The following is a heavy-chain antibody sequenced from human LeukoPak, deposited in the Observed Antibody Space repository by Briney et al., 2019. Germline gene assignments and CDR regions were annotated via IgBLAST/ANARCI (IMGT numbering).Heavy chain of an antibody. J-gene: IGHJ4*02. V-gene: IGHV3-23*01. D-gene: IGHD2-8*01. Sequence: GGSLRLSCAASGFTFSNYAMTWVRQAPGKGLEWVSSLGASGTSTYYADSVKGRFTISRDSSKNTLCLQMNSLRAEDTAVYYCAKDLRIRAGVPDYWGQGTLVTVSS. CDR3: AKDLRIRAGVPDY. CDR2: LGASGTST. CDR1: GFTFSNYA.